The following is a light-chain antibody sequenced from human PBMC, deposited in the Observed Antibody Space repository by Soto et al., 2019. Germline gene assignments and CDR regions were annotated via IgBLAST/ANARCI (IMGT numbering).Light chain of an antibody. CDR3: SSYSSSYTWI. CDR1: THDVGGYNY. V-gene: IGLV2-14*03. Sequence: QSVLTQPASVSGSPGQSITISCSGTTHDVGGYNYVSWYQQHLGKAPKLLIYGVTDRPSGVSSRFSGSKSGNAASLTISGLQAEDEGDYYCSSYSSSYTWIFGGGTKLTVL. J-gene: IGLJ3*02. CDR2: GVT.